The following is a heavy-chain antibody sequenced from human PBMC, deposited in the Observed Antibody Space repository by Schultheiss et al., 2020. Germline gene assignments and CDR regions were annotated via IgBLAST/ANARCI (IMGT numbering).Heavy chain of an antibody. J-gene: IGHJ4*02. Sequence: RGSLRLSCAASGFTFSSYAMHWVRQAPGKGLEWVAVISYDGSNKYYADSVKGRFTISRDNSKNTLYLQMNSLRAEDTAVYYCARGITYYYDSSGYHYYWGQGTLVTVSS. CDR2: ISYDGSNK. CDR1: GFTFSSYA. CDR3: ARGITYYYDSSGYHYY. D-gene: IGHD3-22*01. V-gene: IGHV3-30*07.